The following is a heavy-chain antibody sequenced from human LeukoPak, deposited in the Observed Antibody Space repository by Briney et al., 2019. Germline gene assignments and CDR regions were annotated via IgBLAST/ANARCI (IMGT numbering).Heavy chain of an antibody. CDR2: IWYDGSNK. D-gene: IGHD3-22*01. J-gene: IGHJ4*02. V-gene: IGHV3-33*01. CDR3: ARDLVPYDSSGYSPGGFDY. Sequence: GGSLRLSCAASGFTFSSYGMHWVRQAPGKGLEWVAVIWYDGSNKYYADSVKGRFTIPRDNSKNTLYLQMNSLRAEDTAVYYCARDLVPYDSSGYSPGGFDYWGQGTLVTVSS. CDR1: GFTFSSYG.